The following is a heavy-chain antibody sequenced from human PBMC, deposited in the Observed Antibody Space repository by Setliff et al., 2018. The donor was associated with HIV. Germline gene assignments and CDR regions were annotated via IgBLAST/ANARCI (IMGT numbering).Heavy chain of an antibody. CDR3: AREIGDYYDSSGYYPPTDYYYGMGV. D-gene: IGHD3-22*01. CDR1: GYTFTSYY. CDR2: INPGDGST. V-gene: IGHV1-46*01. J-gene: IGHJ6*02. Sequence: ASVKVSCKASGYTFTSYYIYWVRQAPGQGLQWMGIINPGDGSTIYAQKFQGRVTMTRDTSTSTAYMELRSLRSDDTAVYYCAREIGDYYDSSGYYPPTDYYYGMGVWGQGTTVTVSS.